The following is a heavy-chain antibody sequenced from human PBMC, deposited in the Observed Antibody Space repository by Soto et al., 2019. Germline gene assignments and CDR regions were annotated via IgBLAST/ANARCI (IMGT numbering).Heavy chain of an antibody. CDR3: AKGKAHTLFGVDTLFDY. Sequence: GGSLRLSCAASGFPFGSHAMSWVRQAPGKGLAWVSLVSGNGGTTNYADSGKGRFTISRDNSQKTLYLQMNSLRAEDTAIYYCAKGKAHTLFGVDTLFDYWGQGTLVTVSS. D-gene: IGHD3-3*01. J-gene: IGHJ4*02. CDR1: GFPFGSHA. CDR2: VSGNGGTT. V-gene: IGHV3-23*01.